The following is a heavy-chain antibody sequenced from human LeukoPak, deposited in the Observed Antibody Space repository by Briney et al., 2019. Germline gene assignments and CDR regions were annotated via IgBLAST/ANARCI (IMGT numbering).Heavy chain of an antibody. D-gene: IGHD5-12*01. CDR1: GFTFSSYW. J-gene: IGHJ4*02. CDR2: INSDGSST. Sequence: GGSLRLSCAASGFTFSSYWMHWVRQAPGKGLVWVSRINSDGSSTSYADSVKGRFTISRDNSKNTLYLQMNSLRAEDTAVYYCAKDSGYVSLDYWGQGTLVTVSS. V-gene: IGHV3-74*01. CDR3: AKDSGYVSLDY.